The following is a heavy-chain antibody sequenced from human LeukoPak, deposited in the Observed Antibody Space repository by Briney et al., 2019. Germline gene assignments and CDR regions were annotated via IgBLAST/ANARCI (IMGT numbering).Heavy chain of an antibody. Sequence: GRSLRLSCAASGFTFSSYAMSWVRQAPGKGLEWVSAISGSGGSTYYADSVKGRFTISRDNSKNTLYLQMNSLRAEDTAVYYCAKGFNCSSTSCSSRHYYGMDVWGQGTTVTVSS. CDR2: ISGSGGST. CDR3: AKGFNCSSTSCSSRHYYGMDV. V-gene: IGHV3-23*01. CDR1: GFTFSSYA. D-gene: IGHD2-2*01. J-gene: IGHJ6*02.